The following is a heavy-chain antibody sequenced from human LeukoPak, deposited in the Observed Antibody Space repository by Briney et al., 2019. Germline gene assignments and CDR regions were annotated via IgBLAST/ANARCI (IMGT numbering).Heavy chain of an antibody. Sequence: GGSLRLSCAASGFIYSNYGMNWVRQAPGKGLEWVSYISGGGSYIDYADSVKGRFTISRDNAKNSLYLQMNSLRAEDTAVYYCARAPRSGYYPKYWGQGTLVTVSS. V-gene: IGHV3-21*05. CDR1: GFIYSNYG. CDR2: ISGGGSYI. D-gene: IGHD3-22*01. CDR3: ARAPRSGYYPKY. J-gene: IGHJ4*02.